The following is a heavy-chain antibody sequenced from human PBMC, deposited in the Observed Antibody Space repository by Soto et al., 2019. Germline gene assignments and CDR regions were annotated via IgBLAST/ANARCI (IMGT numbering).Heavy chain of an antibody. D-gene: IGHD2-8*01. CDR1: GFTFNIHN. J-gene: IGHJ4*02. CDR2: TSSRSSYI. CDR3: ARDNVPSDFFDS. Sequence: GGSLRLSCSASGFTFNIHNMNWVRQAPGKGLEWVSSTSSRSSYIYYSDSVKGRFTISRDNAKNSLYLQMNSLRAEDTAVYYCARDNVPSDFFDSWGQGTLVTVSS. V-gene: IGHV3-21*01.